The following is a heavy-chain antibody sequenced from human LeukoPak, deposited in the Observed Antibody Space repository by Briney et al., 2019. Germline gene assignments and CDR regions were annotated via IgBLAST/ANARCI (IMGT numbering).Heavy chain of an antibody. CDR3: ARGLGSSGWYATQNFDY. CDR1: GGSFSGYY. D-gene: IGHD6-19*01. CDR2: INHSGST. Sequence: SETLSLTCAVYGGSFSGYYWSWIRQPPGKGLEWIGEINHSGSTNYNPSLKSRVTISVDTSKNQFSLKLSSVTAADTAVYYRARGLGSSGWYATQNFDYWGQGTLVTVSS. J-gene: IGHJ4*02. V-gene: IGHV4-34*01.